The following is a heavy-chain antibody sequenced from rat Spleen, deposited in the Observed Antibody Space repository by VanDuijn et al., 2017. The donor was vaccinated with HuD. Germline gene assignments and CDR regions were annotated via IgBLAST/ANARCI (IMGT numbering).Heavy chain of an antibody. D-gene: IGHD1-12*02. CDR3: TSYYDGSYYVMDA. Sequence: EVQLVESGGGLVQPGRSLKLSCVASGFTFNNYWMTWIRQAPGKGLEWVASITNTGGSTYYPDSVTGRFTISRDNAKSTLYLQMNSLRSEDTATYYCTSYYDGSYYVMDAWGQGASVTVSS. J-gene: IGHJ4*01. CDR2: ITNTGGST. V-gene: IGHV5-31*01. CDR1: GFTFNNYW.